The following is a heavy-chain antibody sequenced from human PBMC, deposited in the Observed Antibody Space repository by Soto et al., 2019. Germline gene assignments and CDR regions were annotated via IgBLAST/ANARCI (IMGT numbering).Heavy chain of an antibody. Sequence: GGSLRLSCAASGFTFSSYSMNWVRQAPGKGLEWVSSISSSSYIYYADSVKGRFTISRDNAKNSLYLQMNSLRAEDTAVYYCARDHRFVVRGVITTFFDYWGQGTLVTVSS. CDR1: GFTFSSYS. V-gene: IGHV3-21*01. CDR2: ISSSSYI. D-gene: IGHD3-10*01. J-gene: IGHJ4*02. CDR3: ARDHRFVVRGVITTFFDY.